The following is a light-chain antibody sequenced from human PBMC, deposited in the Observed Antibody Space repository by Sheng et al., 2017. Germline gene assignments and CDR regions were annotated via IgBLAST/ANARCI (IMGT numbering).Light chain of an antibody. Sequence: DIVMTQSPESLAVSLGERATINCKSSQSVLYSPNNKNYVTWYQQKPGQPPKLLIYWASTRESGVPDRFIGSGSGTDFTLTINNLQAEDVALYYCQQFXNTPWTFDQGTKVEI. CDR3: QQFXNTPWT. CDR2: WAS. J-gene: IGKJ1*01. V-gene: IGKV4-1*01. CDR1: QSVLYSPNNKNY.